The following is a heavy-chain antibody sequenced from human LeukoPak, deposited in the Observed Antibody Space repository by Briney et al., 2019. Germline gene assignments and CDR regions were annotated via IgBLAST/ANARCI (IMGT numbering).Heavy chain of an antibody. D-gene: IGHD6-19*01. CDR1: GFTFSSYS. CDR3: ARDFEQWLVQGGYYFDY. V-gene: IGHV3-48*01. J-gene: IGHJ4*02. Sequence: GGSLRLSCAASGFTFSSYSMNWVRQAPGKGLEWVSYISSSSSTIYYADSVKGRFTISRDNAKNSLYLQMNSLRAEDTAVYYCARDFEQWLVQGGYYFDYWGQETLVTVSS. CDR2: ISSSSSTI.